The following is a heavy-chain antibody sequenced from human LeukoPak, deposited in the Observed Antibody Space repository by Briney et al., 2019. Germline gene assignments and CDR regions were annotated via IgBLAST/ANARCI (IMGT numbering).Heavy chain of an antibody. CDR2: ISNSGST. Sequence: SETLSLTCTVSGGSISGSSHYWGWIRQPPGKGLEWIGSISNSGSTYYNPSLKSRVTISVDTSNNQFSLKLSSVTAADTAVYYCARVLRSSIAARPIGVPLHWGQGTLVTVSS. V-gene: IGHV4-39*07. D-gene: IGHD6-6*01. J-gene: IGHJ4*02. CDR3: ARVLRSSIAARPIGVPLH. CDR1: GGSISGSSHY.